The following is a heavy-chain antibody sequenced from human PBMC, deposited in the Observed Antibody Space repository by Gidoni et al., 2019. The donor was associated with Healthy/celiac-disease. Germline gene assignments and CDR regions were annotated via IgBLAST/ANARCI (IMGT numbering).Heavy chain of an antibody. J-gene: IGHJ3*02. D-gene: IGHD3-10*01. CDR2: ISYDGSNK. CDR1: GFPFSSYG. V-gene: IGHV3-30*18. Sequence: QVQRVEAGGGVVQPGRSLRLSCAASGFPFSSYGMHWVRQAPGKGLECVAVISYDGSNKYYAYSVKGRFTISRDNSKNTLYLQMNSLRAEDPAVYYCAKLYYGTDAFDIWGQGTMVTVSS. CDR3: AKLYYGTDAFDI.